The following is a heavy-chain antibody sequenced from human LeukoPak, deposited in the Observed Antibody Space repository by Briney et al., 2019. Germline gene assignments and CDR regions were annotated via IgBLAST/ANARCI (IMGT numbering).Heavy chain of an antibody. CDR2: ISFHGTNK. J-gene: IGHJ4*02. CDR3: ARDQASGSRRGDCDY. CDR1: GFTFSSYG. D-gene: IGHD1-26*01. Sequence: GGSLRLSCAASGFTFSSYGMHWVRQASGKGLEWVAVISFHGTNKFYADSVKGRFTISRDNSRNTLYLQMNSLRPDDTALYYCARDQASGSRRGDCDYWGQGTLVTVSS. V-gene: IGHV3-30*19.